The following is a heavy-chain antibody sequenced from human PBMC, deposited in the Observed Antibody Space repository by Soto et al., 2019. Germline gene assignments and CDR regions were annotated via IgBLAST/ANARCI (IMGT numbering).Heavy chain of an antibody. D-gene: IGHD3-9*01. CDR3: AREYYDILTGSLAYYYYYYGMDV. V-gene: IGHV3-30-3*01. CDR2: ISYDGSNK. Sequence: GGSLRLSCSASVFTFSRYAMHWVRQAPGKGLEWVAVISYDGSNKYYADSVKGRFTISRDNSKNTLYLQMNSLRAEDTAVYYCAREYYDILTGSLAYYYYYYGMDVWGQGTTVTVSS. J-gene: IGHJ6*02. CDR1: VFTFSRYA.